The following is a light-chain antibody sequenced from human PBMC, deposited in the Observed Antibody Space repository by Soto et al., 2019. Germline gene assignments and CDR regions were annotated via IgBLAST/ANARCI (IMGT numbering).Light chain of an antibody. CDR3: QHYGDSPPEYT. J-gene: IGKJ3*01. CDR2: GAS. V-gene: IGKV3-20*01. Sequence: EIVLTQSPGTLSLSPGERATLSCRDSQSVSSSFLAWYQQRPGQAPRLLIFGASYRATGIPDRFSGSGSGTDFTLTISRLEPEDFAVYYCQHYGDSPPEYTFGPGTNVDSK. CDR1: QSVSSSF.